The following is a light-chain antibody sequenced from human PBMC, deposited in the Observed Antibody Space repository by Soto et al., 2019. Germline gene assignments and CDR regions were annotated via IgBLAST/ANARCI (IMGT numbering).Light chain of an antibody. V-gene: IGLV2-14*01. J-gene: IGLJ1*01. CDR1: IIDIAPYNY. Sequence: QSVLTQPASVSGSPGQSLTISCTGTIIDIAPYNYVSWYQQHPGKAPKLIIYEVSYRPSGISNRFSGSKSGNTASLTISGLQAEDEADYYCSSYTSSTNYVFGTGTKVTVL. CDR2: EVS. CDR3: SSYTSSTNYV.